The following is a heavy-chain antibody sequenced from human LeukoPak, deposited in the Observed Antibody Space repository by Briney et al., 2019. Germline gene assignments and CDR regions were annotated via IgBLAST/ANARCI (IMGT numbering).Heavy chain of an antibody. CDR2: SSSSSSYI. Sequence: GGSLRLSCAASGFTFSSYSMNWVRQAPGKGLEWVSSSSSSSSYIYYADSVMGRFTISRDNSKNTLYLQMNSLRTEDTAVYYCARDRRGKGYCSSTSCLAGLFDYWGQGTLVTVSS. V-gene: IGHV3-21*01. D-gene: IGHD2-2*01. CDR1: GFTFSSYS. J-gene: IGHJ4*02. CDR3: ARDRRGKGYCSSTSCLAGLFDY.